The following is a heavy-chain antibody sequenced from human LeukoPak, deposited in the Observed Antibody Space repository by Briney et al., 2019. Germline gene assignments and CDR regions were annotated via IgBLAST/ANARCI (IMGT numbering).Heavy chain of an antibody. Sequence: GGSLRLSCAASGFSFSSYAMSWVRQAPGKGLEWVSAISGSGASTYHADSVKGRFAISRDNSKNTLYLQMNSLRAEDTAVYYCAKTRSGYSPFDYWGQGTLVTVSS. CDR2: ISGSGAST. V-gene: IGHV3-23*01. CDR3: AKTRSGYSPFDY. CDR1: GFSFSSYA. D-gene: IGHD3-22*01. J-gene: IGHJ4*02.